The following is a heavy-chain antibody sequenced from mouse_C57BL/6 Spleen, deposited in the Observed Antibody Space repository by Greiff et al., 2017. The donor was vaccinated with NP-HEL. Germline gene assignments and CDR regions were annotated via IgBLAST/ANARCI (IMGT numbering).Heavy chain of an antibody. CDR3: ARTDRNYWFAC. D-gene: IGHD2-5*01. Sequence: QVQLKESGPELVKPGASVKISCKASGYAFSSSWMNWVKQRPGKGLEWIGRIYPGDGDTNYNGKFKGKATLTADKSSSTAYMQLSSLTSEDSAVYFCARTDRNYWFACWGQGTLVTVSA. V-gene: IGHV1-82*01. J-gene: IGHJ3*01. CDR2: IYPGDGDT. CDR1: GYAFSSSW.